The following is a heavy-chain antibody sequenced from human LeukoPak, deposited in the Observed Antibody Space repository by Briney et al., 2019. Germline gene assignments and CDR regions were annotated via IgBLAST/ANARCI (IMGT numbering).Heavy chain of an antibody. CDR2: IKQDGSEK. CDR3: ARAKTATAMAADYFDY. Sequence: GGSLRLSCAASGFTFSSYWMSWVRQAPGKGLEWVANIKQDGSEKYYVDSVKGRFTISRDNAKNSLYLQMNSLRAEDTAVYYCARAKTATAMAADYFDYWGQGTLVTVSS. CDR1: GFTFSSYW. V-gene: IGHV3-7*01. J-gene: IGHJ4*02. D-gene: IGHD5-18*01.